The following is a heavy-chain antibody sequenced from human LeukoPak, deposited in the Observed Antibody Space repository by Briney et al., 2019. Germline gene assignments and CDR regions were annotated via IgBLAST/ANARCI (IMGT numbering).Heavy chain of an antibody. Sequence: SETLSLTCTVSGGSISSYYWSWIRQPAGKGLEWIGRIYTSGSTNYNPSLKSRVTMSVDTSKNQFSLKLSSVTAADTAVYYCASLCRGNQLLVRRDAFDIWGQGTMVTVSS. CDR3: ASLCRGNQLLVRRDAFDI. V-gene: IGHV4-4*07. CDR1: GGSISSYY. J-gene: IGHJ3*02. D-gene: IGHD2-2*01. CDR2: IYTSGST.